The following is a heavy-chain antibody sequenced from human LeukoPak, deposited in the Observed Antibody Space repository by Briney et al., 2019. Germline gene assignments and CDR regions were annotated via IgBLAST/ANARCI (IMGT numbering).Heavy chain of an antibody. D-gene: IGHD3-10*01. J-gene: IGHJ6*02. V-gene: IGHV3-21*01. CDR1: GFTFSSYS. CDR3: ARAGYYGSGSYIYYYGMDV. Sequence: PGGSLRLSCAASGFTFSSYSMNWVRQAPGKGLEWVSSISSRSSYIYYADSVKGRFTISRDNAKTSPYLQMTSLRAEDTAVYYCARAGYYGSGSYIYYYGMDVWGQGTTVTVSS. CDR2: ISSRSSYI.